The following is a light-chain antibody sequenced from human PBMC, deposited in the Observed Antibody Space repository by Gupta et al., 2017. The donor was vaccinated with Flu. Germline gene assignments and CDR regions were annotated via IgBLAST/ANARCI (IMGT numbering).Light chain of an antibody. J-gene: IGKJ4*01. CDR3: HQSTSCAIT. V-gene: IGKV1-12*01. Sequence: DIHMTYSPSSFSASVVDIVSFTCRASQGISSWLAWCQQKPGNAPKLLIYAASSLQSGVPSRFTASGSGTDFTLTMSSLQPEDLATYYCHQSTSCAITFGSGTK. CDR1: QGISSW. CDR2: AAS.